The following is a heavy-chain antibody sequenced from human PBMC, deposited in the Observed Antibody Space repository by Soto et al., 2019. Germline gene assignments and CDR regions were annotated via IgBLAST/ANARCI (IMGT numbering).Heavy chain of an antibody. CDR3: ARSIDC. V-gene: IGHV3-7*01. Sequence: GGSLRLSCAASGFSFTSYLMNWVRQAPGKGLEWVANIKQDGSEKYYVDSVKGRFTISRDNAKNSLYLQMNSLRAEDTAVYYCARSIDCWGQGTLVTVSS. J-gene: IGHJ4*02. CDR1: GFSFTSYL. CDR2: IKQDGSEK.